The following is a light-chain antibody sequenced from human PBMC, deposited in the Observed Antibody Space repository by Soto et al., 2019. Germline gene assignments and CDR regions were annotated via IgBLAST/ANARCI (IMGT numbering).Light chain of an antibody. CDR1: SSNIGAGYA. J-gene: IGLJ2*01. Sequence: QAVVTQPPSVSGAPGQRVTISCTGSSSNIGAGYAVHWYQHLPGTAPKLLIYANNNRPSGVPDRFSGPKSGTSAPLSITGLQAEDEADHYCQSYDTSLTGSLFGGGTKLTVL. V-gene: IGLV1-40*01. CDR2: ANN. CDR3: QSYDTSLTGSL.